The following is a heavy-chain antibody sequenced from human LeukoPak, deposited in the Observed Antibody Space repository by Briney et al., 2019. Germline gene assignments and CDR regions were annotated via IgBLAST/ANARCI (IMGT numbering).Heavy chain of an antibody. CDR3: ARLQYSSSWYGGRGYFDY. CDR1: GYSFTSYW. D-gene: IGHD6-13*01. Sequence: GEPLKISCKGSGYSFTSYWIGWVRQMPGKGLEWIGIIYPGDSDTRYSPSFQGQVTISADKSISTAYLQWSSLKASDTAMYYCARLQYSSSWYGGRGYFDYWGQGTLVTVSS. J-gene: IGHJ4*02. CDR2: IYPGDSDT. V-gene: IGHV5-51*01.